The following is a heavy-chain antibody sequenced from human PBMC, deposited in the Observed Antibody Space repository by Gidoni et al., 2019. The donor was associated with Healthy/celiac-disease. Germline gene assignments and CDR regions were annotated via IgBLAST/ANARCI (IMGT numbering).Heavy chain of an antibody. V-gene: IGHV3-30*01. J-gene: IGHJ4*02. Sequence: QVQLVESGGGVVQPGRSLRLSCAASGFTFSSYAMHWVRQAPGKGLEWVAVRSYDGSNKYYADSVKGRVTISRDNSKNTLYLQMNSLRAEDTAVYYCARAPVPGATTPYCDYWGQGTLVTVSS. CDR3: ARAPVPGATTPYCDY. CDR2: RSYDGSNK. CDR1: GFTFSSYA. D-gene: IGHD1-26*01.